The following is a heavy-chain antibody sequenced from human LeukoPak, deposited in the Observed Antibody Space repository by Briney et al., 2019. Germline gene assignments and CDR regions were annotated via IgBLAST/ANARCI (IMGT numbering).Heavy chain of an antibody. V-gene: IGHV3-21*01. CDR1: GFTFSSYS. CDR2: ISSSSSYI. D-gene: IGHD6-19*01. J-gene: IGHJ1*01. CDR3: ARYAVAGLLYFQH. Sequence: PGGSLRLSCAASGFTFSSYSMNWVRQAPGKGLEWVSSISSSSSYIYYADSVKGRFTISRDNAKNSLYLQMNSLRAEDTAVYYCARYAVAGLLYFQHWGQGTLVTVSS.